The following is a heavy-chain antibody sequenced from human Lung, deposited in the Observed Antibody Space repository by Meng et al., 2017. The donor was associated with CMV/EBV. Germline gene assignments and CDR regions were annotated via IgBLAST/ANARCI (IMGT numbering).Heavy chain of an antibody. V-gene: IGHV4-39*01. CDR1: GGSISSSSHY. D-gene: IGHD6-19*01. Sequence: SETLSLTXTVSGGSISSSSHYWGWIRQPPGKGLEWIATIYYNGGTPYNPSLKSRVTISLDTSKNQFSLKLNSVTAADTAVYYCATTSSGWFNYFDSWGQGTLATVSS. J-gene: IGHJ4*02. CDR3: ATTSSGWFNYFDS. CDR2: IYYNGGT.